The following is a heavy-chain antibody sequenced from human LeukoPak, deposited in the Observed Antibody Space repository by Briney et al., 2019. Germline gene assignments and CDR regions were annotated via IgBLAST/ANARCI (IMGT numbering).Heavy chain of an antibody. Sequence: ASVKVSCKASGYTFTSYCISWVRQAPGHGLGWVGWISAHNGNTKYAQKFQGRVTMTKDTSTSTAYMELRSLRSDDTAVYYCARVWSGYSYDYVDYWGQGTLVTVSS. J-gene: IGHJ4*02. CDR1: GYTFTSYC. D-gene: IGHD5-18*01. CDR2: ISAHNGNT. CDR3: ARVWSGYSYDYVDY. V-gene: IGHV1-18*01.